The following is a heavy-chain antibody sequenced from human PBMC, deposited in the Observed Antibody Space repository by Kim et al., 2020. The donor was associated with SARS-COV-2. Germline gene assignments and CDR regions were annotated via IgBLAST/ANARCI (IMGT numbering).Heavy chain of an antibody. D-gene: IGHD4-17*01. CDR3: AKDRTVTWDYYYYGMDV. V-gene: IGHV3-23*01. Sequence: GGSLRLSCAASGFTFSSYAMSWVRQAPGKGLEWVSAISGSGGSTYYADSVKGRFTISRDNSKNTLYLQMNSLRAEDTAVYYCAKDRTVTWDYYYYGMDVWGQGTTVTVSS. J-gene: IGHJ6*02. CDR1: GFTFSSYA. CDR2: ISGSGGST.